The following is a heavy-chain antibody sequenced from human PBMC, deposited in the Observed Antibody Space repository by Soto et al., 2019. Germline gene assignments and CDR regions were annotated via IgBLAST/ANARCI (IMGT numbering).Heavy chain of an antibody. CDR2: IIPMFGTP. D-gene: IGHD1-26*01. CDR3: ATSEGRDSYSFDY. J-gene: IGHJ4*02. CDR1: GVTFNRQD. V-gene: IGHV1-69*13. Sequence: SVKASCKASGVTFNRQDMRWVRQAPGQGLEWMGGIIPMFGTPHYAEKFQDRVTITADESTGTAYLDLSSLTSEDTAVYYCATSEGRDSYSFDYWRPGALVTVSS.